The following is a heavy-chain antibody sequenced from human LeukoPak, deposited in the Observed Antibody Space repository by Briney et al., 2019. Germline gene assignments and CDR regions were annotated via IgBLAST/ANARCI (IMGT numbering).Heavy chain of an antibody. V-gene: IGHV4-39*07. CDR3: AASVEMATID. CDR2: IYYSGST. J-gene: IGHJ4*02. D-gene: IGHD5-24*01. CDR1: GGSISSSTYF. Sequence: SETLSLTCTVSGGSISSSTYFWGWIRQPPGKGLEWIGTIYYSGSTYYNPSLKSRVTISVDTSKNQFSLKLSSVTAADTAVYYCAASVEMATIDWGQGTLVTVSS.